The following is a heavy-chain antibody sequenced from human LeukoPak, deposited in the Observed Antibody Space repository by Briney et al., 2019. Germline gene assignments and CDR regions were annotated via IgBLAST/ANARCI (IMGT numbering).Heavy chain of an antibody. CDR3: ARSYCSSTSCRYWYYFDY. V-gene: IGHV1-18*01. J-gene: IGHJ4*02. CDR2: ISAYNGNT. D-gene: IGHD2-2*01. CDR1: GYTFTSYG. Sequence: ASVKVSCKASGYTFTSYGISWVRQAPGQGLERMGWISAYNGNTNYAQKLQGRVTMTTDTSTSTAYMELRSLRSDDTAVYYCARSYCSSTSCRYWYYFDYWGQGTLVTVSS.